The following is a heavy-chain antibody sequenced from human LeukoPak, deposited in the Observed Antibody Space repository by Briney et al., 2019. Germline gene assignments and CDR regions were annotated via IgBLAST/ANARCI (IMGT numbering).Heavy chain of an antibody. CDR1: GFTVSSNY. D-gene: IGHD6-6*01. Sequence: GGSLRLSCAASGFTVSSNYMSWVRQAPGKGLEWVSVIYSGGSTYYADSVKGRFTISRDNSKNTPYLQINSLRAEDTAVYYCATGGYSTYSSSSGFDYWGQGTLVTVSS. J-gene: IGHJ4*02. V-gene: IGHV3-53*01. CDR3: ATGGYSTYSSSSGFDY. CDR2: IYSGGST.